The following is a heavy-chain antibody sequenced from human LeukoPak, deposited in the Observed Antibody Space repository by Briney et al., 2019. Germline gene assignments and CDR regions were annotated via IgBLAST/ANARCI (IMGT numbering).Heavy chain of an antibody. CDR2: IYSGGST. J-gene: IGHJ4*02. CDR1: GFTVSSNY. D-gene: IGHD4-11*01. Sequence: GGSLRLSCAASGFTVSSNYMSWVRQAPGKGLEWVSVIYSGGSTYYADSVKGRFTISRDNSKNVLYFQMSSLRAEDTAVYYCARVHSFLYYIDSWGQGTLVTVSS. CDR3: ARVHSFLYYIDS. V-gene: IGHV3-66*01.